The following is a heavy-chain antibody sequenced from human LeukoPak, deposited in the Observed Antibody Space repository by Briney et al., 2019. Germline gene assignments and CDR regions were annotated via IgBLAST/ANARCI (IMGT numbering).Heavy chain of an antibody. CDR2: IYSSGTI. Sequence: SETLSLTCSVSGGSISSYYWSWIRQPAGKGLEWIGRIYSSGTITYNPSLQSRVTMSVDTSKNEFSLKMSSVTAADTAVYYCTRDSGTTGEVKFDPWGQGTLVTVSS. J-gene: IGHJ5*02. V-gene: IGHV4-4*07. CDR3: TRDSGTTGEVKFDP. CDR1: GGSISSYY. D-gene: IGHD3-10*01.